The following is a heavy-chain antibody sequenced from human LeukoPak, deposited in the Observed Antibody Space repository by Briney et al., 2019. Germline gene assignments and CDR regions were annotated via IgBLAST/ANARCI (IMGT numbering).Heavy chain of an antibody. Sequence: SETLSLTCTVSGGSISSYSWSWIRQPPEKGLEWIGYIYYSGSTNYNPSLTSRVTISVDTSKNQFSLKLSSVTAADTAVYYCARDPYYGMDVWGQGTTVTVSS. V-gene: IGHV4-59*01. CDR1: GGSISSYS. J-gene: IGHJ6*02. CDR3: ARDPYYGMDV. CDR2: IYYSGST.